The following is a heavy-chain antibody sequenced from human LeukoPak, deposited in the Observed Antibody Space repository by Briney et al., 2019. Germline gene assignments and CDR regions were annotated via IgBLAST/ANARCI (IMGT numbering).Heavy chain of an antibody. V-gene: IGHV4-61*08. Sequence: SETLSLTCTVSRGSVSSGDYYWTWIRQPPGKGLEWIGEINHSGSTNYNPSLKSRVTISVDTSKNQFSLKLSSVTAADTAVYYCASQDEQWLSDYWGQGTLVTVSS. CDR2: INHSGST. CDR1: RGSVSSGDYY. CDR3: ASQDEQWLSDY. D-gene: IGHD6-19*01. J-gene: IGHJ4*02.